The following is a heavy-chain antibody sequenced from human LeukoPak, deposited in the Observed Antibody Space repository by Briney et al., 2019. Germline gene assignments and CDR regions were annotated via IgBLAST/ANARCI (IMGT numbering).Heavy chain of an antibody. CDR3: ARDLLLLWFGEFDY. V-gene: IGHV1-18*01. Sequence: ASVKVSCKASGYTFTSYGISWVRQAPGKGLEWMGWISGYNGNTNYAQKLQGRVTMTTDTPTSTAYMELRSLRSDDTAVYYCARDLLLLWFGEFDYWGQGTLVTVSS. J-gene: IGHJ4*02. D-gene: IGHD3-10*01. CDR2: ISGYNGNT. CDR1: GYTFTSYG.